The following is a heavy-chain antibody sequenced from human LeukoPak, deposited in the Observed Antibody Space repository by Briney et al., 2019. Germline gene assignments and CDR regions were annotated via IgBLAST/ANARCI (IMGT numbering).Heavy chain of an antibody. J-gene: IGHJ4*02. D-gene: IGHD2-15*01. CDR3: ARDHPAAGGFFDY. CDR2: IKQDGSEK. CDR1: GFTLSSYW. V-gene: IGHV3-7*01. Sequence: TGGSLGLACAASGFTLSSYWMSWVRQAPGKGLEWVANIKQDGSEKYYVDSVKGRFTISRDNAKNSLYLQMNSLRAEDTAVYYCARDHPAAGGFFDYWGQGTLVTVSS.